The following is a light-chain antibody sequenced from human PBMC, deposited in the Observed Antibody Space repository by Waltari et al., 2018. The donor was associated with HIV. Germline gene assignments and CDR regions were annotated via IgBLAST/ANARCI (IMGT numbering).Light chain of an antibody. J-gene: IGLJ2*01. CDR2: EVS. CDR1: SSNVGSFNL. CDR3: CSYTGTNPFLL. V-gene: IGLV2-23*02. Sequence: QSALTQPASVSGSPGPSITISCTGTSSNVGSFNLVPWYQQHPGIAPKLMIYEVSKRPSGVSNRFSGSKSGNTASLTISGLQAEDEADYYCCSYTGTNPFLLFGGGTKLTVL.